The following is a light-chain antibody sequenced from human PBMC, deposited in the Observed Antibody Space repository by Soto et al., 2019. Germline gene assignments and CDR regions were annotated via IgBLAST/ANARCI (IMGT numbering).Light chain of an antibody. CDR1: QSVLYSSNNKNY. J-gene: IGKJ1*01. V-gene: IGKV4-1*01. CDR3: QQYYSAPWM. CDR2: WAS. Sequence: DIVMTQSPDSLAVSLGERATINCKSSQSVLYSSNNKNYLAWYQQKPGQPPKILIYWASTQESGVPDRFSGSGSGTDFTLTISNLQAEDVAVYYCQQYYSAPWMLGQGTKVDIK.